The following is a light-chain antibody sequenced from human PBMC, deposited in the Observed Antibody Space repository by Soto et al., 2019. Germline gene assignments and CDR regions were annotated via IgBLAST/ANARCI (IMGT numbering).Light chain of an antibody. Sequence: QSVLTQPPSASGTPGQRVTISCSGRNSNIGSNTVNWYQQLPGTAPKLLIYYDNLRPSGVPDRISGSKSGTSASLAISGLQSDDEADYYCAAWEDRRNGRVFGTGTQLTVL. V-gene: IGLV1-44*01. CDR2: YDN. CDR1: NSNIGSNT. CDR3: AAWEDRRNGRV. J-gene: IGLJ1*01.